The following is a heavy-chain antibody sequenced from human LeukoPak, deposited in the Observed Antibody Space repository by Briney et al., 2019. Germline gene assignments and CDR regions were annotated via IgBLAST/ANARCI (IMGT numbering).Heavy chain of an antibody. CDR1: GGTFTGYY. Sequence: ASVTVSCKASGGTFTGYYMHWVRQAPGQGLEWMGWINPNSGGTNYAQKFQGRVTMTRDTSISTAYMELSRLRSDDTAVYYCARDWVRGYSYGLLQRIRWGQGTLVTVSS. V-gene: IGHV1-2*02. D-gene: IGHD5-18*01. CDR3: ARDWVRGYSYGLLQRIR. CDR2: INPNSGGT. J-gene: IGHJ4*02.